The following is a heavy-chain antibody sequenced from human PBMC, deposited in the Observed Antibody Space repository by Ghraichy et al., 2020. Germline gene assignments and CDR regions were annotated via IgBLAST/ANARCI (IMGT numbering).Heavy chain of an antibody. V-gene: IGHV3-15*01. CDR3: TTGSSSWYYSVYYYGMDV. CDR1: GFTFSNAW. CDR2: IKSKTDGGTT. Sequence: GGTLRLSCAASGFTFSNAWMSWVRQAPGKGLEWVGRIKSKTDGGTTDYAAPVKGRFTISRDDSKNTLYLQMNSLKTEDTAVYYCTTGSSSWYYSVYYYGMDVWGQGTTVTVSS. D-gene: IGHD6-13*01. J-gene: IGHJ6*02.